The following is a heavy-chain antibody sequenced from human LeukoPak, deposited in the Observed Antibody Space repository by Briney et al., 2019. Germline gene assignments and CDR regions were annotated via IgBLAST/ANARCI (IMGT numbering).Heavy chain of an antibody. CDR1: GFTFSSYW. CDR3: ARARRSCSSTSCYPNWFDP. V-gene: IGHV3-7*01. CDR2: IKQDGSEK. Sequence: GGSLRLSCAASGFTFSSYWMSWVRQAPGKGLEWVANIKQDGSEKYYVDSVKGRFTISRDNAKNSLYLQMNSLRAEDTAVYYCARARRSCSSTSCYPNWFDPWGQGTLVTVSS. J-gene: IGHJ5*02. D-gene: IGHD2-2*01.